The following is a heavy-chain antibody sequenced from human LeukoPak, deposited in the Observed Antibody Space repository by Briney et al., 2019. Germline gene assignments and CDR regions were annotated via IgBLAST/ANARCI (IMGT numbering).Heavy chain of an antibody. J-gene: IGHJ5*02. Sequence: GGSLRLSCAASGFTFSSYWMHWVRQAPGKGLVWVSRINTDGSSTSYADSVKGRFTISRDNAKNTLYLQMNSLRAEDTAVYYCARDRGYCSSTSCSNWFDPWGQGTLVTVSS. CDR2: INTDGSST. CDR3: ARDRGYCSSTSCSNWFDP. V-gene: IGHV3-74*01. D-gene: IGHD2-2*01. CDR1: GFTFSSYW.